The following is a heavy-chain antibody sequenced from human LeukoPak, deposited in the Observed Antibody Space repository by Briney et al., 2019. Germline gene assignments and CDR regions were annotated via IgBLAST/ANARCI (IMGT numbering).Heavy chain of an antibody. CDR3: AKIRAEVHYYGSGSPEY. V-gene: IGHV3-23*01. CDR1: GFTFSSYA. CDR2: ISGSGGST. D-gene: IGHD3-10*01. Sequence: HPGGSLRLSCAASGFTFSSYAMSWVRQAPGKGLEWVSAISGSGGSTYYADSVKGRFTISRDNSKNTLYLQMNSLRAEDTAVYYCAKIRAEVHYYGSGSPEYWGQGTLVTVSS. J-gene: IGHJ4*02.